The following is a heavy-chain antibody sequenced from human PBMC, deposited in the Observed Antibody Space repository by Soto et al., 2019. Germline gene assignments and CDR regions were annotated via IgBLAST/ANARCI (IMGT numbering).Heavy chain of an antibody. V-gene: IGHV1-18*01. CDR1: GYTFTSYG. CDR2: ISAYNGNT. J-gene: IGHJ6*01. D-gene: IGHD3-3*01. Sequence: SGKVSCKASGYTFTSYGISWVRQAPGQGLEWMGWISAYNGNTKYAQKLQGRVTMTTDISTSTAYMELRSLRSDDTAVYYCARDVLRFLEWLPPSYYYYGMDVWGQGTTVTVSS. CDR3: ARDVLRFLEWLPPSYYYYGMDV.